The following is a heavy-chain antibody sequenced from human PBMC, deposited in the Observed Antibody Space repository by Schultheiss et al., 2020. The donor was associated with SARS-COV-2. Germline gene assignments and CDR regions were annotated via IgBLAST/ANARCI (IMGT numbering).Heavy chain of an antibody. Sequence: GGSLRLSCAAFGFTFSSYSMNWVRQAPGKGLEWVSYISSSSSTIYYADSVKGRFTISRDNAKNSLYLQMNSLRAEDTAVYYCARGDSSGEQYYYYYYGMDVWGQGTTVTVSS. CDR3: ARGDSSGEQYYYYYYGMDV. J-gene: IGHJ6*02. CDR2: ISSSSSTI. CDR1: GFTFSSYS. V-gene: IGHV3-48*04. D-gene: IGHD3-22*01.